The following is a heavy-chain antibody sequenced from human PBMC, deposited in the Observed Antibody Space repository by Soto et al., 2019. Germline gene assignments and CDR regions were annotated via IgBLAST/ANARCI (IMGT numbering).Heavy chain of an antibody. V-gene: IGHV5-51*01. CDR3: ASLAWNFYKTGDV. D-gene: IGHD3-10*01. Sequence: GESLKISCEGSGYSFTSYWIAWVRQMPGKGLEWMGIIYPGDSDTRYSPSFQGQVTISADNSIRTVYLQWSSLQASDTAMYYCASLAWNFYKTGDVWGQRTTVTVSS. CDR2: IYPGDSDT. CDR1: GYSFTSYW. J-gene: IGHJ6*02.